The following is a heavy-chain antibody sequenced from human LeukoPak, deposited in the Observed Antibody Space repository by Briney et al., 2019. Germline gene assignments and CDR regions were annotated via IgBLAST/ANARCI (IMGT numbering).Heavy chain of an antibody. J-gene: IGHJ1*01. CDR1: GFTFSSYA. CDR3: XXXSSWTAPQH. D-gene: IGHD2-15*01. Sequence: PGGSLRLSCAASGFTFSSYAMSWVRQAPGKGLEWVSGISGSGGSTYYADSVKGRFTISRDNSENTLYLQMNSLRAEDTAVYYCXXXSSWTAPQHWGQGTLVTVSS. CDR2: ISGSGGST. V-gene: IGHV3-23*01.